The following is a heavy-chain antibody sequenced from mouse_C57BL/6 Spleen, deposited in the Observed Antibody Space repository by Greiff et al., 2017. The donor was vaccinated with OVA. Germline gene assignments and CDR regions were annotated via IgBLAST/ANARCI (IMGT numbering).Heavy chain of an antibody. CDR1: GYTFTSYW. CDR3: ASENWDREFAY. D-gene: IGHD4-1*01. CDR2: IYPSDSET. J-gene: IGHJ3*01. Sequence: VQLQEPGAELVRPGSSVKLSCKASGYTFTSYWMDWVKQRPGQGLEWIGNIYPSDSETHYNQKFKDKATLTVDKSSSTAYMQLSSLTSEDSAVYYCASENWDREFAYWGQGTLVTVSA. V-gene: IGHV1-61*01.